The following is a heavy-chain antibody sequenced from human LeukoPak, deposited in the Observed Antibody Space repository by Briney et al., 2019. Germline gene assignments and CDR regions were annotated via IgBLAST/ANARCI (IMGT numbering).Heavy chain of an antibody. J-gene: IGHJ3*02. D-gene: IGHD6-13*01. CDR1: GYTFTSYG. V-gene: IGHV1-18*01. Sequence: GASVKVSGKASGYTFTSYGISWVRQAPGQGLEWMGWISAYNGNTNYAQKLQGRVTMTTDTSTSTAYMELRSLRSDDTAVYYCARTDSSSWPLDAFDIWGQGTMVTVSS. CDR3: ARTDSSSWPLDAFDI. CDR2: ISAYNGNT.